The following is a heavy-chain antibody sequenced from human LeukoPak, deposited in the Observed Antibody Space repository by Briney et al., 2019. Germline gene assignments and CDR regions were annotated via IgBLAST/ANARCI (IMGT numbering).Heavy chain of an antibody. CDR1: GGSISSSSYY. CDR2: IYYSGST. Sequence: SETLSLTCTVSGGSISSSSYYWGWIRQPPGKGLEWIGSIYYSGSTNYNPSLKSRVTISVDTSKNQFSLKLSSVTAADTAVYYCARAGYNYYGSGSYFWFDPWGQGTLVTVSS. V-gene: IGHV4-39*07. D-gene: IGHD3-10*01. CDR3: ARAGYNYYGSGSYFWFDP. J-gene: IGHJ5*02.